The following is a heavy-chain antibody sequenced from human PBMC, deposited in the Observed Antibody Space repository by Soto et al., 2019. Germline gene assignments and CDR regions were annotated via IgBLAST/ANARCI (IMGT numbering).Heavy chain of an antibody. CDR3: ARGNFCSGYDPSYYYYMDV. CDR1: GGSFTGYF. Sequence: QVQLQQWGAGLLKPSETLSLTCAVSGGSFTGYFWNWIRQTPGKGLEWIGEINQSGSTTYNPSLKSRVTISVYRSKNQFSLGLNSVTAADTAVYYCARGNFCSGYDPSYYYYMDVWGKGTAVTVSS. D-gene: IGHD3-3*01. CDR2: INQSGST. J-gene: IGHJ6*03. V-gene: IGHV4-34*02.